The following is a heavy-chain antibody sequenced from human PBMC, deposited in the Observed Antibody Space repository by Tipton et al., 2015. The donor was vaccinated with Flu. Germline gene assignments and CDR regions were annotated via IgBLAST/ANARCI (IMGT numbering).Heavy chain of an antibody. Sequence: SLRLSCAASGFTFSSYEMNWVRQAPGKGLEWVSYISGGGETMYYADSMKGRVTISRDNAKNSLFLQMNSLRAEDTAVYYCARLRPGGSCHDSWGQGTLVTVSS. V-gene: IGHV3-48*03. CDR3: ARLRPGGSCHDS. D-gene: IGHD2-15*01. CDR1: GFTFSSYE. CDR2: ISGGGETM. J-gene: IGHJ4*02.